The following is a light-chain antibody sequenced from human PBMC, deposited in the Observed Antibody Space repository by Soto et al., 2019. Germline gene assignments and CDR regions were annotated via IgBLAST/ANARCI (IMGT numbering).Light chain of an antibody. Sequence: QSVLTQPASVSGSPGQSITISCTGSSSDVGAYKYVSWFQQHPGKAPKLIIYEVSNRPSGVSDRFSGSKSGNTASLTISGLQAEDEAAYHCSSYTTTTAWVFGGGTQLTVL. J-gene: IGLJ3*02. V-gene: IGLV2-14*01. CDR1: SSDVGAYKY. CDR2: EVS. CDR3: SSYTTTTAWV.